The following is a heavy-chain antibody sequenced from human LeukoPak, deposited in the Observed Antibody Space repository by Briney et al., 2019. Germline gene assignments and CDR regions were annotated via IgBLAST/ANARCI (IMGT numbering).Heavy chain of an antibody. CDR3: ATGLITMVRGVIITGAFDI. CDR1: GYTLTELS. J-gene: IGHJ3*02. CDR2: FDPEDGET. V-gene: IGHV1-24*01. Sequence: ASVKVSCKVSGYTLTELSMHWVRQAPGKGLEWMGGFDPEDGETIYAQKFQGRVTMTEDTSTDTAYMELSSLRSEDTAVYYCATGLITMVRGVIITGAFDIWGQGTMVTVSS. D-gene: IGHD3-10*01.